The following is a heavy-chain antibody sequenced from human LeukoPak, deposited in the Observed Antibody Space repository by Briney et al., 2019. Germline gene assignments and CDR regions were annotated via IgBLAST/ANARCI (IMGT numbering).Heavy chain of an antibody. CDR1: GFTFSSYA. CDR2: ISYDGSNK. CDR3: AKDEPGEDY. Sequence: GGSLRLSCAASGFTFSSYAMHWVRQAPGKGLEWVAVISYDGSNKYYADSVKGRFTISRDNSKNTLYLQMNSLRAEDTAVYYCAKDEPGEDYWGQGTLVTVSS. J-gene: IGHJ4*02. D-gene: IGHD2-21*01. V-gene: IGHV3-30-3*01.